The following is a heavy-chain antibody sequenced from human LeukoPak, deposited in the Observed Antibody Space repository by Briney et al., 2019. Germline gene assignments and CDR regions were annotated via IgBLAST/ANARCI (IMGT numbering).Heavy chain of an antibody. CDR3: TRVGYIDEGIDY. J-gene: IGHJ4*02. CDR2: ISGSNSYI. Sequence: GGSLRLSCAASGFTFSSYTMHWIRQAPGKGLEWVSSISGSNSYIFYADSVKGRFTISRDNAKNSLYLQMNSLRAEDTAIYYCTRVGYIDEGIDYWGQGTLVTVSS. CDR1: GFTFSSYT. D-gene: IGHD5-24*01. V-gene: IGHV3-21*06.